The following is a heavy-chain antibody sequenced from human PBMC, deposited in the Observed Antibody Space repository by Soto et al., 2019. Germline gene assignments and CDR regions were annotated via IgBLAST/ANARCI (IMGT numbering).Heavy chain of an antibody. CDR1: GFTFSSYA. D-gene: IGHD3-22*01. V-gene: IGHV3-30-3*01. J-gene: IGHJ1*01. CDR3: ARVGGYNYFQH. Sequence: ILSCAASGFTFSSYAMHWVRQAPGKGLEWVAVISYDGSNKYYADSVKGRFTISRDNSKNTLYLQMNSLRAEDTAVYYCARVGGYNYFQHWGQGTLVTVSS. CDR2: ISYDGSNK.